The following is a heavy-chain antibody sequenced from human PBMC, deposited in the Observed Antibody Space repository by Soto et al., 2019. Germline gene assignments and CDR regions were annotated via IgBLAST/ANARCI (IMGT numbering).Heavy chain of an antibody. CDR3: ARDSGWDYYYYGMDV. V-gene: IGHV1-18*01. CDR2: ISAYNGNT. J-gene: IGHJ6*02. Sequence: QVPLVQSGAEVKKPGASVKVSCKASGYTFTSYGISWVRQAPGQWLGWMGWISAYNGNTHYAQKLQGRVTMTTDTSTSTAYMELRSLRADDTAVYYCARDSGWDYYYYGMDVWGQRTTVTVSS. D-gene: IGHD3-10*01. CDR1: GYTFTSYG.